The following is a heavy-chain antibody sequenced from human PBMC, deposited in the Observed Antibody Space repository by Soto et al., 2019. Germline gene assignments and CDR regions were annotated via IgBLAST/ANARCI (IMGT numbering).Heavy chain of an antibody. CDR3: ARSGLYYDYVWGSYRPRYYFDY. CDR2: IYYSGST. V-gene: IGHV4-59*01. Sequence: QVQLQESGPGLVKPSETLSLTCTVSGGSISSYYWSWIRQPPGKGLEWIGYIYYSGSTNYNPSRKSRVAIAVDTSKNPFSLKLSSVTAADTAVYYCARSGLYYDYVWGSYRPRYYFDYWGQGTLVTVSS. J-gene: IGHJ4*02. D-gene: IGHD3-16*02. CDR1: GGSISSYY.